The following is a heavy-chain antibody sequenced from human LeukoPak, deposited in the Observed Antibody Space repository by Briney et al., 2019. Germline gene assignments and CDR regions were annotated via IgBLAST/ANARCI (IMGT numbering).Heavy chain of an antibody. CDR3: ARIEYSSGWVPFDY. D-gene: IGHD6-19*01. Sequence: GGSLRLSCAASRFTFSIYWMSWVRQAPGKGLEWVANIKEDGSERYYVDSVKGRFTISRDNAKNSLYLQMNSLRAEDTAAYYCARIEYSSGWVPFDYWGQGTLVTVSS. CDR2: IKEDGSER. CDR1: RFTFSIYW. V-gene: IGHV3-7*01. J-gene: IGHJ4*02.